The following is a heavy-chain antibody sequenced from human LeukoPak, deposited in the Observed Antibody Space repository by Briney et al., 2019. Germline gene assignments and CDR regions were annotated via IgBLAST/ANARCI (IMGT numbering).Heavy chain of an antibody. V-gene: IGHV3-30*04. CDR1: GYTLQDYT. J-gene: IGHJ4*02. D-gene: IGHD6-19*01. Sequence: GRSLRLSCALSGYTLQDYTMGWVRQAPGKGLEWVALISYDGGNIYYGDSVRGRFIISRDNSKNMLYLQMNSLTIEHTAVYYCERDPLFGKGWSHNHFGSWGQGTLVTVSS. CDR2: ISYDGGNI. CDR3: ERDPLFGKGWSHNHFGS.